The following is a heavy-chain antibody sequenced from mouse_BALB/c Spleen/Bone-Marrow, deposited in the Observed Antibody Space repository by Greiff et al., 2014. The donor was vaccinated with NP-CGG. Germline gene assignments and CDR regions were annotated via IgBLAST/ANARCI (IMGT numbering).Heavy chain of an antibody. J-gene: IGHJ3*01. CDR2: INPFNGGA. CDR3: AGPAWFAY. V-gene: IGHV1-14*01. Sequence: EVKLMESGPELVKPGASVKMSCKASGYTFTSYVMHWVKQKPGRGLEWIGFINPFNGGAKYNEKFRGKATLTSDKSSSTAYMELSSLTSEDSAVYYCAGPAWFAYWGRGTLVTVSA. CDR1: GYTFTSYV.